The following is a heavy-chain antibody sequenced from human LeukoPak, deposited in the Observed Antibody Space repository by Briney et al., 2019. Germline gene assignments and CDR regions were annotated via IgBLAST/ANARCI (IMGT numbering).Heavy chain of an antibody. V-gene: IGHV4-39*07. J-gene: IGHJ6*03. CDR1: GGSISGSNYY. Sequence: SETLSLTCTVSGGSISGSNYYWGWVRQPPGKGLEWIGSMYHSGSTYYNPSLKSRVTISVDTSKNQCSLKLSSVTAADTAVFYCARVSVAGIFSYYYYYMDVWGKGTTVTVSS. CDR2: MYHSGST. D-gene: IGHD6-19*01. CDR3: ARVSVAGIFSYYYYYMDV.